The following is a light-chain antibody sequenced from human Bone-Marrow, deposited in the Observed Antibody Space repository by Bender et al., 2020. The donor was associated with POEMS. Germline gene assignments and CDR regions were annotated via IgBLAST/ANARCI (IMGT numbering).Light chain of an antibody. CDR2: EGT. Sequence: QSALTQPASVSGSPGQSITISCTGTSSDVGNYNFVSWYQQHPGKAPKLIIYEGTKRPSGVSNRFSASKSGNTASLTISGLQAEDEADYYCGTWDSSLSAVVFGGGAKLTVL. V-gene: IGLV2-23*01. CDR3: GTWDSSLSAVV. J-gene: IGLJ3*02. CDR1: SSDVGNYNF.